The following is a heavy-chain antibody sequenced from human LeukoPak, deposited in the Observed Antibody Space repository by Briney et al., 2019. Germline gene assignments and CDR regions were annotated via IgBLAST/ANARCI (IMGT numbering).Heavy chain of an antibody. V-gene: IGHV3-33*01. D-gene: IGHD2-15*01. Sequence: GGSLRLSCAASGFTFSSYGMHWVRQAPGKGLEWVAVIWYDGSNKYYADSVKGRFTISRDTPKNTLYLQMNSLRAEDTAVYYCARDRSVRYFDYWGQGALVTVTS. CDR3: ARDRSVRYFDY. CDR2: IWYDGSNK. J-gene: IGHJ4*02. CDR1: GFTFSSYG.